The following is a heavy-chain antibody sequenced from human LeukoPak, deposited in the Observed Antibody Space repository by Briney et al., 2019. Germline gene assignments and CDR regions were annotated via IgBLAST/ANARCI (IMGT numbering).Heavy chain of an antibody. CDR1: GGSISSYY. CDR2: IYYSGST. CDR3: ARAAGELEWNGYYYYGMDV. J-gene: IGHJ6*02. Sequence: SETLSLTCTVSGGSISSYYWSWIRQPPGKGLEWIGYIYYSGSTNYNPSLKSRVTISVDTSKNQFSLKLSSVTAADTAVYYCARAAGELEWNGYYYYGMDVWGQGTTVTVSS. V-gene: IGHV4-59*01. D-gene: IGHD3-3*01.